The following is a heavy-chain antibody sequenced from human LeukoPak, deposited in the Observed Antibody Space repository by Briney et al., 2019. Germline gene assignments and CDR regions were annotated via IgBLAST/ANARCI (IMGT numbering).Heavy chain of an antibody. V-gene: IGHV3-23*01. J-gene: IGHJ4*02. CDR1: GFMFSSYS. D-gene: IGHD1-26*01. CDR2: ISGSGDTT. Sequence: GGSLRLSCAASGFMFSSYSMNWVRQAPGKGLEWVSVISGSGDTTYYADSVKGRFTISRDNSKYTVYLQMNSLRAEDTAVYYCARPRGTYFGYFDYWGQGIQVTVSS. CDR3: ARPRGTYFGYFDY.